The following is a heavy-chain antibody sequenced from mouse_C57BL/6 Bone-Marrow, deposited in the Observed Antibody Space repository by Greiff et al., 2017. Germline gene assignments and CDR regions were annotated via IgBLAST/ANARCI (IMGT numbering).Heavy chain of an antibody. CDR3: ARKIYDYYWYFDV. CDR1: GYTFTSYW. D-gene: IGHD2-4*01. V-gene: IGHV1-53*01. CDR2: INPSNGGT. Sequence: QVQLQQSGTELVKPGASVKLSCKASGYTFTSYWMHWVKQRPGQGLEWIGNINPSNGGTNYNEKFKSKATLTVDKSSSTAYMQLSSLTSEDSAVYYCARKIYDYYWYFDVWGTGTTVTVSS. J-gene: IGHJ1*03.